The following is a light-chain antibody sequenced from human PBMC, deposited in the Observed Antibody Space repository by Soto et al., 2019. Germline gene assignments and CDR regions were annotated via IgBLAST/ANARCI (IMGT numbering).Light chain of an antibody. J-gene: IGLJ2*01. V-gene: IGLV4-69*01. CDR2: LNSDGSH. Sequence: QSVLTQPPSASASLGASVKLTCTLSSGHSSYAIAWHQQQPEKGPRYLMKLNSDGSHSKGDGIPDRFSGSSSGAERYLTISSLQSEDEADYYCLTWDTGIGVFGGGTKLTVL. CDR1: SGHSSYA. CDR3: LTWDTGIGV.